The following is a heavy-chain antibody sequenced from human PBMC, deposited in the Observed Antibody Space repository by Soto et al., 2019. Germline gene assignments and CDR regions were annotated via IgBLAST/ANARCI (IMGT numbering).Heavy chain of an antibody. Sequence: GASVKVSCKASGYTFTSYGISWVRQAPGQGLEWMGWISAYNGNTNYAQKLQGRVTMTTDTSTSTAYMELRSLRSDDTAVYYCARSSYSSGYYYAIYYWGQGTQVTVSS. D-gene: IGHD3-22*01. CDR1: GYTFTSYG. J-gene: IGHJ4*02. V-gene: IGHV1-18*01. CDR3: ARSSYSSGYYYAIYY. CDR2: ISAYNGNT.